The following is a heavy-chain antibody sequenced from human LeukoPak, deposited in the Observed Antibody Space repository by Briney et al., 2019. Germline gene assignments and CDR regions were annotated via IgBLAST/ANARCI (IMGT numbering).Heavy chain of an antibody. J-gene: IGHJ4*02. V-gene: IGHV4-34*01. CDR2: INHSGST. D-gene: IGHD3-22*01. CDR1: GGSFNGYY. CDR3: ARTRVYDSSGYYPNFDY. Sequence: PSETLSLTCAVYGGSFNGYYWSWIRQPPGKGLEWIGEINHSGSTNYNPSLKSRVTISVDTSKNQFSLKLSSVTAADTAVYYCARTRVYDSSGYYPNFDYWGQGTLVTVSS.